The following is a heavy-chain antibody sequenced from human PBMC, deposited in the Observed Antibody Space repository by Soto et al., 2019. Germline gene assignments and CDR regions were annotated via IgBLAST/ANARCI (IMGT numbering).Heavy chain of an antibody. CDR2: ISYDGSNK. V-gene: IGHV3-30*18. Sequence: GSLRLSCAASGFTFSSYGMHWVRQAPGKGLEWVAVISYDGSNKYYADSVKGRFTISRDNSKNTLYLQMNSLRAEDTAVYYCAKSRTIVLMVPLDYWGQGTLVTVSS. CDR3: AKSRTIVLMVPLDY. D-gene: IGHD2-8*01. CDR1: GFTFSSYG. J-gene: IGHJ4*02.